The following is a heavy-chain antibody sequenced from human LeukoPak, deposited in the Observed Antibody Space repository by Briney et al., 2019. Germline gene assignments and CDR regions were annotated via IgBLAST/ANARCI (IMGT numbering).Heavy chain of an antibody. Sequence: GRSLRLSCAASGFTFSSYAMHWVRQAPGKGLEWVAVISYDGSNKYYADSVKGRFTISRDNSKNTLYLQMNSLRAEDTAVYYCARESRDGYNYVYYYGMDVWGQGTTVTVSS. CDR2: ISYDGSNK. CDR3: ARESRDGYNYVYYYGMDV. J-gene: IGHJ6*02. D-gene: IGHD5-24*01. CDR1: GFTFSSYA. V-gene: IGHV3-30*14.